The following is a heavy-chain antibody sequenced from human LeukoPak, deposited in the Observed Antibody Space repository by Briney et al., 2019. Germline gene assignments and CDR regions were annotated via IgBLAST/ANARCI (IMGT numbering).Heavy chain of an antibody. Sequence: ASVKVSCKASGYTLTGYYMHWVRQAPGQGLEWMGCINPNSGDTKYAQKFQGRVTMTRDTSISTAYMELSRLRSDDTAVYYCASQWLVSRGMDYWGQGTLVTVSS. CDR2: INPNSGDT. V-gene: IGHV1-2*02. CDR3: ASQWLVSRGMDY. J-gene: IGHJ4*02. CDR1: GYTLTGYY. D-gene: IGHD6-19*01.